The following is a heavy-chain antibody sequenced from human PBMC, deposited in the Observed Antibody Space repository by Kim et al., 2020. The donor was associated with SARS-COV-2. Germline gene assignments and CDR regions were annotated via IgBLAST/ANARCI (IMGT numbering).Heavy chain of an antibody. J-gene: IGHJ4*02. V-gene: IGHV4-39*01. CDR2: IYYSGST. CDR3: ATRPIAAAGHDY. Sequence: SETLSLTCTVSGGSISSSSYYWGWIRQPPGKGLEWIGSIYYSGSTYYNPSLKSRVTISVDTSKNQFSLKLSSVTAADTAVYYCATRPIAAAGHDYWGQGTLVTVSS. D-gene: IGHD6-13*01. CDR1: GGSISSSSYY.